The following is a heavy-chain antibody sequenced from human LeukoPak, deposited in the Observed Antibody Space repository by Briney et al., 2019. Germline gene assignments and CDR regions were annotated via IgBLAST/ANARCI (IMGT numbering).Heavy chain of an antibody. D-gene: IGHD2-2*01. CDR1: GFTFSSYA. CDR3: AKSVVVVPAAPVNWFDP. V-gene: IGHV3-23*01. Sequence: GSLILSCAASGFTFSSYAMSWVRQAPGKGLEWVSAISGSGGSTYYADSVKGRFTISRDNSKNTLYLQMNSLRAEDTAVYYCAKSVVVVPAAPVNWFDPWGQGTLVTVSS. J-gene: IGHJ5*02. CDR2: ISGSGGST.